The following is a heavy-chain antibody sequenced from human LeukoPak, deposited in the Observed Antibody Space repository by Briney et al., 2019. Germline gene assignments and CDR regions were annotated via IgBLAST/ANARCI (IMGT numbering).Heavy chain of an antibody. Sequence: SETLSLTCAVSGYSISSGYYWGWIRQPPGKGLEWIGRIYHSGSTYYNPSLKSRVTISVDTSRNQFSLKLSSVTAADTAVYYCARGQWELTPWGQGTLVTVSS. D-gene: IGHD1-26*01. CDR1: GYSISSGYY. V-gene: IGHV4-38-2*01. CDR3: ARGQWELTP. CDR2: IYHSGST. J-gene: IGHJ5*02.